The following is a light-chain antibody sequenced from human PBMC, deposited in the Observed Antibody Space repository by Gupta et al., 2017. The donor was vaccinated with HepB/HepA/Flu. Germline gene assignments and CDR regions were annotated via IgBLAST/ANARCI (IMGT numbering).Light chain of an antibody. J-gene: IGLJ1*01. Sequence: QAGLTQPPSVSKGLRQTATLTCTANSNNVGSRGVLWLQQHRGHPPKVISYRNNNRPSGISERFSSSRSGNTSSLTITGLLPEDEADYYCSACDNSLRGYVFGTGTKVTVL. V-gene: IGLV10-54*04. CDR3: SACDNSLRGYV. CDR2: RNN. CDR1: SNNVGSRG.